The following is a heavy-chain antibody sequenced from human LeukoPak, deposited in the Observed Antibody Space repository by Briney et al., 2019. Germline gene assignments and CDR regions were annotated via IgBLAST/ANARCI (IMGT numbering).Heavy chain of an antibody. CDR1: GYTFTIYD. J-gene: IGHJ4*02. Sequence: ASVKVSCKASGYTFTIYDINWVRQATGQGLEWMGWMNPNSGNTGYAQKFQGRVTMTRNTSISTAYMELSSLRSEDTAVYYCARGRIFQWLVVYFDYWGQGTLVTVSS. CDR2: MNPNSGNT. CDR3: ARGRIFQWLVVYFDY. D-gene: IGHD6-19*01. V-gene: IGHV1-8*01.